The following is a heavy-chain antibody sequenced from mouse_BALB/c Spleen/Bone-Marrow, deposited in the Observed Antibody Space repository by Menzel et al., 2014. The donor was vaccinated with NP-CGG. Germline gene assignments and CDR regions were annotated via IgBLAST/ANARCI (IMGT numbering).Heavy chain of an antibody. CDR1: GYAFTNYL. J-gene: IGHJ2*01. V-gene: IGHV1-54*01. CDR2: INPGSGGT. CDR3: ARHCFDY. Sequence: VQLQQSGAGLVRPGTSVKVSCKASGYAFTNYLIEWVKQRPGQGLEWIGVINPGSGGTNYNEKFKGKATLTADKSSSTAYMQLSSLTPDDSAVYFCARHCFDYWGQGTTLTVSS.